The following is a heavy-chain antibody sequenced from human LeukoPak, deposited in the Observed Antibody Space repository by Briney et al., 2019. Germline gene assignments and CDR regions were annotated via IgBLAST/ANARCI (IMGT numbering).Heavy chain of an antibody. D-gene: IGHD6-13*01. J-gene: IGHJ4*02. Sequence: SETLSLTCAVYGGSFSGYYWSWIRQPPGKGLEWIGEINHSGSTNYNPSLKSRVTISVDTSKNQFSLKPSSVTAADTAVYYCASGSIAAAGTGDYWGQGTLVTVSS. CDR2: INHSGST. CDR1: GGSFSGYY. V-gene: IGHV4-34*01. CDR3: ASGSIAAAGTGDY.